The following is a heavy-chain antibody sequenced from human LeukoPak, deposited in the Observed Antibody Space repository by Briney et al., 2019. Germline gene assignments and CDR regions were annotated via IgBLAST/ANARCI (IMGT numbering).Heavy chain of an antibody. D-gene: IGHD3-3*01. CDR2: INHSGST. V-gene: IGHV4-34*01. Sequence: SETLSLTCAVYGGSFSGYYWSWIRQPPGKGLEWIGEINHSGSTNYNPSLKSRVTISVDTSKNQFSLKLRSVTAADTAVYYCARQSGYYDFWSGYLYWGQGTLVTVSS. J-gene: IGHJ4*02. CDR1: GGSFSGYY. CDR3: ARQSGYYDFWSGYLY.